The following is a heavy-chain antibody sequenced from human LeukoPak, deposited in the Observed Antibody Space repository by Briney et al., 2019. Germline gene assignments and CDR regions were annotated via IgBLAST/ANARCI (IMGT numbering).Heavy chain of an antibody. CDR1: GYTFTTYG. Sequence: GASVKVSCKASGYTFTTYGISWVRQAPGQGLEWVGWISSYNGNTNYAQKLQGRVTMTTDTSTSTAYMELRSLQSDDTAVYYCARGGYSYDSSGYYKKWFDPWGQGTLVTVSS. CDR3: ARGGYSYDSSGYYKKWFDP. D-gene: IGHD3-22*01. J-gene: IGHJ5*02. V-gene: IGHV1-18*01. CDR2: ISSYNGNT.